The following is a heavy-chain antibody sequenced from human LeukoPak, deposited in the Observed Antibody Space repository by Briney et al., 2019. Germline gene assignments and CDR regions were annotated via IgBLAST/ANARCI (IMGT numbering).Heavy chain of an antibody. V-gene: IGHV4-34*01. Sequence: SETLSLTCAVYGGSFSGYYWSWIRQPPGKGLEWIGEINHSGSTNYNPSLKSRVTISVDTSKNQFSLELSSVTAADTAVYYCARRSSTSCFSYWGQGTLVTVSS. D-gene: IGHD2-2*01. J-gene: IGHJ4*02. CDR1: GGSFSGYY. CDR3: ARRSSTSCFSY. CDR2: INHSGST.